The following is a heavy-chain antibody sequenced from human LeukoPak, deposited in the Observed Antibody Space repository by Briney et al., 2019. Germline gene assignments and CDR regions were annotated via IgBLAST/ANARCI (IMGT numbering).Heavy chain of an antibody. V-gene: IGHV3-74*01. J-gene: IGHJ6*02. CDR3: AKSVKYYYGSGSFYYYYGMDV. CDR2: INTDGSST. D-gene: IGHD3-10*01. CDR1: GFTFSSYW. Sequence: GGSLRLSCAASGFTFSSYWMHWVRQAPGKGLVWVSRINTDGSSTSYADSVKGRFTISRDNSKNTLYLQMNSLRAEDTAVYYCAKSVKYYYGSGSFYYYYGMDVWGQGTSVTVSS.